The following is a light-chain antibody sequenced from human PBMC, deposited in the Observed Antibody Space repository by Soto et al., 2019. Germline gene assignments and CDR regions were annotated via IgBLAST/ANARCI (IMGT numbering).Light chain of an antibody. Sequence: PGERATLSCRASQSVSSSYLAWYQQKPGQAPRLLIYGASSRATGIPDRFSGSGSGTDFTLTISRLEPEDFAVYYCQQYGSSYTFGQGTKLEIK. CDR1: QSVSSSY. V-gene: IGKV3-20*01. CDR3: QQYGSSYT. J-gene: IGKJ2*01. CDR2: GAS.